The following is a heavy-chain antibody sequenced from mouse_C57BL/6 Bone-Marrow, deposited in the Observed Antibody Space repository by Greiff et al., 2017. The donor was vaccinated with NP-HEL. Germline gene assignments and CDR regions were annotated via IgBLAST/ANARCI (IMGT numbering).Heavy chain of an antibody. D-gene: IGHD2-1*01. CDR1: GYTFTNYW. V-gene: IGHV1-63*01. CDR2: IYPGGGYT. Sequence: LVESGAELVRPGPSVKMSCKASGYTFTNYWIGWAKQRPGHGLEWIGDIYPGGGYTNYNEKFKGKATLTADKSSSTAYMQFSSLTSEDSAIYYCARLGGNYEGDWFAYWGQGTLVTVSA. CDR3: ARLGGNYEGDWFAY. J-gene: IGHJ3*01.